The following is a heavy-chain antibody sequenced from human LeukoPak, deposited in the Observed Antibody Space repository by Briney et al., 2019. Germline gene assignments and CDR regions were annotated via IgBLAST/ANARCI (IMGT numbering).Heavy chain of an antibody. CDR1: GGTFSSYA. V-gene: IGHV1-69*04. CDR3: AIMVGYCSGGSCYDDWFDP. Sequence: GSSVKVSCKASGGTFSSYAISWVRQAPGQGLEWMGRIIPILGIANYAQKFQGRVTITADKSTSTAYMELSSLRSEDTAVYYCAIMVGYCSGGSCYDDWFDPWGQGTLVTVSS. J-gene: IGHJ5*02. D-gene: IGHD2-15*01. CDR2: IIPILGIA.